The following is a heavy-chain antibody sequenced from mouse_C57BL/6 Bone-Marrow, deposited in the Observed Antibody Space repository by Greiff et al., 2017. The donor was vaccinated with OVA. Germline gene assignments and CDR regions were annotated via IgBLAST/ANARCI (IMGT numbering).Heavy chain of an antibody. V-gene: IGHV2-5*01. CDR3: AKPSITTVVEYFDV. D-gene: IGHD1-1*01. CDR2: IWRGGST. J-gene: IGHJ1*03. CDR1: GFSLTSYG. Sequence: VKLKQSGPGLVQPSQSLSITCTVSGFSLTSYGVHWVRQSPGKGLEWLGVIWRGGSTDYNAAFMSRLSITKDNSKSQVFFKMNSLQADDTAIYYCAKPSITTVVEYFDVWGTGTTVTVSS.